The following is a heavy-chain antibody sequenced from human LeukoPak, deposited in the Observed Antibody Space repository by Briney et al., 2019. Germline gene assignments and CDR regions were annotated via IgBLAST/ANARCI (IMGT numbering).Heavy chain of an antibody. V-gene: IGHV3-30*02. CDR2: IRYDGSNK. J-gene: IGHJ4*02. CDR1: GFTFSSYG. Sequence: PGGSLRLSCAASGFTFSSYGMHWVRQAPGKGLEWVAFIRYDGSNKYYADSVKGRFTISRDNSKNTLYLQMNSLRAEDTAVYYCARASDTYYYDSSGPPVSYWGQGTLVTVSS. CDR3: ARASDTYYYDSSGPPVSY. D-gene: IGHD3-22*01.